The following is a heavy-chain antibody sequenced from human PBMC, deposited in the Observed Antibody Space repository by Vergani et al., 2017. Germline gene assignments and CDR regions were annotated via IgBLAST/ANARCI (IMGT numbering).Heavy chain of an antibody. CDR1: GFTFSSYA. Sequence: EVQLLESGGGLVQPGGSLRLSCAASGFTFSSYAMSWVRQAPGKGLEGVSAISGSGGSTYYADSLKGRFTISRDNSKNTLYLQMNSLRAEDTAVYYCANLYGGYTEHWGQGTLVTVSS. V-gene: IGHV3-23*01. J-gene: IGHJ1*01. CDR2: ISGSGGST. CDR3: ANLYGGYTEH. D-gene: IGHD4-23*01.